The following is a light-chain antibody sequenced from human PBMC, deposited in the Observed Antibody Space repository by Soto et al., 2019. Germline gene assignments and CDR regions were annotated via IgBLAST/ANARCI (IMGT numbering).Light chain of an antibody. CDR2: DAS. CDR3: QQRSNWPT. J-gene: IGKJ4*01. V-gene: IGKV3-11*01. Sequence: EIVLTQSPATLSLSPGERATLSCRASQSVCSYLAWYQQKPGQAAKLLIYDASNSATGIPARFSGSGFGTDFTLTNSSLEPEDLSVYYCQQRSNWPTFGGGTKVEIK. CDR1: QSVCSY.